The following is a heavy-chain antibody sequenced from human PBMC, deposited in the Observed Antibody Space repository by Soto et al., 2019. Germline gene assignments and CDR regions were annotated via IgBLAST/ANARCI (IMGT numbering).Heavy chain of an antibody. V-gene: IGHV3-72*01. Sequence: EVQLEESGGGLVQPGGSLRLSCAASGFTFSDHYMDWVRQAPGKGLEWVGRTRNKANSYTTEYAASVKGRFTISRDDSKNSLYLQMNSLKTEDTAVYYCARVFGYGDYGFDYWGQGTLVTVSS. CDR1: GFTFSDHY. D-gene: IGHD4-17*01. CDR3: ARVFGYGDYGFDY. CDR2: TRNKANSYTT. J-gene: IGHJ4*02.